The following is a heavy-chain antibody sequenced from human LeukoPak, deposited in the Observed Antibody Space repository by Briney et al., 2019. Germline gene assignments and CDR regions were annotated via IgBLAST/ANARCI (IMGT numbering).Heavy chain of an antibody. CDR1: GFTFSSDG. J-gene: IGHJ4*02. Sequence: HPGGSLRLSRAASGFTFSSDGMSWVRQAPGKGLEWVSAISGSGGSTYYADSVKGRFTISRDNSKNTLYLQMNSLRAEDTAVYYCAKKDIVVVVGANPYFDYWGQGTLVTVSS. D-gene: IGHD2-15*01. CDR3: AKKDIVVVVGANPYFDY. V-gene: IGHV3-23*01. CDR2: ISGSGGST.